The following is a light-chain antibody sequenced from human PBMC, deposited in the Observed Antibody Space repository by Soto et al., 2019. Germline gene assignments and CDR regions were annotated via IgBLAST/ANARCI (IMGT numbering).Light chain of an antibody. CDR3: GTWDSSLSAWV. V-gene: IGLV1-51*01. CDR2: DNN. J-gene: IGLJ3*02. Sequence: QAVVTQPPSMSAAPGQKVTISCSGRTSNIGNNYVSWYQQLPGTAPKLLIYDNNERPSGIPDRFSGSKSGTSATLAITGVQTGDEADYYCGTWDSSLSAWVFGGGTKVTVL. CDR1: TSNIGNNY.